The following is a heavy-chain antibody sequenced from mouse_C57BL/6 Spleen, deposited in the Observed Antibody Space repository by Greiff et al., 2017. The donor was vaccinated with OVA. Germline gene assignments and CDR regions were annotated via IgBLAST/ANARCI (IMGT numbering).Heavy chain of an antibody. CDR3: ARRSYEDYDGCDY. J-gene: IGHJ2*01. CDR2: INPNNGGT. V-gene: IGHV1-22*01. CDR1: GYTFTDYN. D-gene: IGHD2-4*01. Sequence: VQLQQSGPELVKPGASVKMSCKASGYTFTDYNMHWVKQSHGKSLEWIGYINPNNGGTSYNQKFKGKATLTVNKSSSTAYMELRSLTSEDSAVYYCARRSYEDYDGCDYWGQGTTLTVSS.